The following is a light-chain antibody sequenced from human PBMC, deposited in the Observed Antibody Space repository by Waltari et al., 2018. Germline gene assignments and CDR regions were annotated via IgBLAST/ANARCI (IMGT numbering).Light chain of an antibody. J-gene: IGLJ1*01. CDR1: SSDVGGYNY. CDR3: CSYTTSSTYI. Sequence: QSAPTQPPSVSGSPGQSVTISCTGTSSDVGGYNYVSWYQQHPGKAPKLMIYGVSNRPSGVCDRFSGSKSGNTASLTISGLQAEDEADYYCCSYTTSSTYIFGAGTRLTVL. V-gene: IGLV2-14*01. CDR2: GVS.